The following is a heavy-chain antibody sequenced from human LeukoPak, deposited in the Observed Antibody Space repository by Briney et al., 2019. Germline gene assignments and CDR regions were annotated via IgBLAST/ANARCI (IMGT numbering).Heavy chain of an antibody. D-gene: IGHD6-13*01. V-gene: IGHV4-34*01. CDR1: GGSFSGYY. J-gene: IGHJ5*02. Sequence: SETLSLTCAVYGGSFSGYYWSWLRQPPGKGLEGIGEINHSGSTNYNTSLKSRVTISVHTSKNQFSLNLSSVTAADTAAYYCARAGTAAGLARGWFDRWGQGTLVTVSS. CDR3: ARAGTAAGLARGWFDR. CDR2: INHSGST.